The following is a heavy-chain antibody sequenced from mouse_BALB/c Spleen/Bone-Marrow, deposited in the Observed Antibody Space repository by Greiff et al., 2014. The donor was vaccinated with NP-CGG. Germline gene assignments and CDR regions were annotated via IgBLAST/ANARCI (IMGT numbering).Heavy chain of an antibody. Sequence: VQLQQSGPELVKPGASEKMSCKASGYTFTRYVMYWVKQKPGQGLEWIGYISPYNDGTKYNEKFKGKATLTSDKSSSTAYMELSSLTSEDSAVYYCARSLLRADYWGQGTSVTVSS. CDR2: ISPYNDGT. CDR1: GYTFTRYV. V-gene: IGHV1-14*01. J-gene: IGHJ4*01. D-gene: IGHD1-1*01. CDR3: ARSLLRADY.